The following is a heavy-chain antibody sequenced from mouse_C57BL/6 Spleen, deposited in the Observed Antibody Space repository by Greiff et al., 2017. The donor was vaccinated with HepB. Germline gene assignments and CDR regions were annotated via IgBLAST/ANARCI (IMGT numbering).Heavy chain of an antibody. Sequence: DVMLVESGEGLVKPGGSLKLSCAASGFTFSSYAMSWVRQTPEKRLEWVAYISSGGDYIYYADTVKGRFTISRDNARNTLYLQMSSLKSEDTAMYYCTREDYGSSGGYFDVWGTGTTVTVSS. CDR2: ISSGGDYI. D-gene: IGHD1-1*01. CDR3: TREDYGSSGGYFDV. V-gene: IGHV5-9-1*02. J-gene: IGHJ1*03. CDR1: GFTFSSYA.